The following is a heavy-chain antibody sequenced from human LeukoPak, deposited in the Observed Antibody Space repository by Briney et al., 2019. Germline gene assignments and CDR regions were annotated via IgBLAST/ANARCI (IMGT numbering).Heavy chain of an antibody. Sequence: GGSLRLSCAASGFTFSSYGMHWVRQAPGKGLEWVAVIWYDGSNKYYADSVKGRLTISRDNSKNTLYLEMNSLRAEDTAVYFCAKDGVFRQWLGGWQDYWGQGTLVTVSS. CDR2: IWYDGSNK. J-gene: IGHJ4*02. CDR3: AKDGVFRQWLGGWQDY. V-gene: IGHV3-30*02. CDR1: GFTFSSYG. D-gene: IGHD6-19*01.